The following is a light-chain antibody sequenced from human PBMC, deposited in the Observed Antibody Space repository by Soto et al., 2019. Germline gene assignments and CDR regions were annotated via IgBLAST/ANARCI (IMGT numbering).Light chain of an antibody. CDR2: KAS. V-gene: IGKV1-5*03. J-gene: IGKJ4*01. Sequence: DIQMTQSPTTLSASVGDRVTITCRAIQSLNSWLAWYQQKSGKAPKLLINKASSLESGFPSRFSGRGAGTELNLPISSLQPDDFATYYCQQYNSYPLTFGGGTKVEIK. CDR1: QSLNSW. CDR3: QQYNSYPLT.